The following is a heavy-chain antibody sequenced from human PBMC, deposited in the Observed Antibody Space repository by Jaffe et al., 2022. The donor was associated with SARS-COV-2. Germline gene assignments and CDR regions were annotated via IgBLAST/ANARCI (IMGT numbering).Heavy chain of an antibody. CDR2: IYWDDDK. J-gene: IGHJ5*02. V-gene: IGHV2-5*02. CDR1: GFSLSTSGVG. CDR3: AHRLRAAAGMLFDP. D-gene: IGHD6-13*01. Sequence: QITLKESGPTLVKPTQTLTLTCTFSGFSLSTSGVGVGWIRQPPGKALEWLALIYWDDDKRYSPSLKSRLTITKDTSKNQVVLTMTNMDPVDTATYYCAHRLRAAAGMLFDPWGQGTLVTVSS.